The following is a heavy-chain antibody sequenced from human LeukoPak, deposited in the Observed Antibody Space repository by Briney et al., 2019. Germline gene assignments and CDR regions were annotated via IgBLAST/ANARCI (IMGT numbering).Heavy chain of an antibody. J-gene: IGHJ6*03. CDR1: GGTFSSYA. Sequence: SVKVSCKVSGGTFSSYAISWVRQAPGQGLEWMGGIIPIFGTANYAQKFQGRVTITADESTSTAYMELSSLRSEDTAVYYCARGLGVATNPGSYYYYYMDVWGKGTTVTVSS. V-gene: IGHV1-69*13. CDR2: IIPIFGTA. CDR3: ARGLGVATNPGSYYYYYMDV. D-gene: IGHD5-24*01.